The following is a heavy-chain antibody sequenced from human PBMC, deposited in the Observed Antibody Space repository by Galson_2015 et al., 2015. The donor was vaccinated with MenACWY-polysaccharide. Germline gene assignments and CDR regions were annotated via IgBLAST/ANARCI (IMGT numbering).Heavy chain of an antibody. CDR1: GFTFSSYW. CDR3: AKGAAHYGSGNYYDY. J-gene: IGHJ4*02. CDR2: ISSDGSST. D-gene: IGHD3-10*01. Sequence: SLRLSCAASGFTFSSYWMHWVRQVPGKGLVWVSRISSDGSSTSYADSVKGRFTISRDNAKNTLHLQMDSLRAEDTALYYCAKGAAHYGSGNYYDYWGQGTQVTVSS. V-gene: IGHV3-74*01.